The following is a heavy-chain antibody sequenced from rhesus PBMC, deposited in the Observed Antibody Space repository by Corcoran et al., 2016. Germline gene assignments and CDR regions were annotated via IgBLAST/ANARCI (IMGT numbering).Heavy chain of an antibody. D-gene: IGHD5-12*01. J-gene: IGHJ4*01. CDR1: GGSISSNY. V-gene: IGHV4-173*01. Sequence: QLRLQESGPGRVKPSETLSLTCAVSGGSISSNYWSWIHPPPGQGLEWIGRISGSGGTTDYSPSLKSRVTISTDTSKNQFSLKLTSVTAADTAVYYCARGKSYSYFDYWGQGVLVTVSS. CDR2: ISGSGGTT. CDR3: ARGKSYSYFDY.